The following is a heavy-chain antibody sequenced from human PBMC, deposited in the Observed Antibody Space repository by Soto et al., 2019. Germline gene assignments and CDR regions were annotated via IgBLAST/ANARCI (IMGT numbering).Heavy chain of an antibody. CDR3: AKDRSGSYYGWFDP. V-gene: IGHV3-30*18. CDR1: GFTFSSYG. J-gene: IGHJ5*02. CDR2: ISYDGSNK. D-gene: IGHD1-26*01. Sequence: WRSLRLSCAASGFTFSSYGMHWVRQAPGKGLEWVAVISYDGSNKYYADSVKGRFTISRDNSKNTLYLQMNSLRAEDTAVYYCAKDRSGSYYGWFDPWGKGPLVTVSS.